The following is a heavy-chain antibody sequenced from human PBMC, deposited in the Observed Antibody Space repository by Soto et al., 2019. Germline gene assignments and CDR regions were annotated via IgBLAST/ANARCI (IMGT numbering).Heavy chain of an antibody. CDR3: AKDLTSVVAAISDGMDV. CDR1: GFTXIDYG. V-gene: IGHV3-30*18. D-gene: IGHD5-12*01. CDR2: MSSDVSKK. J-gene: IGHJ6*02. Sequence: GXSXRLSYAASGFTXIDYGMHLVRQAPGKGLEWVAVMSSDVSKKYYADSVKGRFTVSRYNSKNTLYLQMNSLRDEDTAVYYCAKDLTSVVAAISDGMDVWGQGTTVTVSS.